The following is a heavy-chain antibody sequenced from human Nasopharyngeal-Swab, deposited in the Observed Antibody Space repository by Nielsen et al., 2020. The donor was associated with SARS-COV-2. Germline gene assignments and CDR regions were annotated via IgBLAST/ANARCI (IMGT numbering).Heavy chain of an antibody. V-gene: IGHV1-46*01. D-gene: IGHD6-19*01. CDR1: GYTFTRYY. CDR2: INPSGGST. CDR3: TRISRGINSGWSDFDY. Sequence: ASVKVSCKASGYTFTRYYMHWVRQAPGQGLEWMGIINPSGGSTSYTQKFQGRVIMTRDTSTSKVYMELSNLRSEDTAVYYCTRISRGINSGWSDFDYWGQGTLVTVSS. J-gene: IGHJ4*02.